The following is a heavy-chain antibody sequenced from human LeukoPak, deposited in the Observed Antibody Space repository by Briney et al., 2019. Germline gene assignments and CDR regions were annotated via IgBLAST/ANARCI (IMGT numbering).Heavy chain of an antibody. CDR3: TRAVVITDRAFDY. Sequence: GGSLRPSCTASGFTFGDYAMSWFRQAPGKGLEWVGFIRSKAYGGTTEYAASVKGRFTISRDDSKSIAYLQMNSLKTEDTAVYYCTRAVVITDRAFDYWGQGTLVTVSS. J-gene: IGHJ4*02. CDR2: IRSKAYGGTT. V-gene: IGHV3-49*03. CDR1: GFTFGDYA. D-gene: IGHD3-22*01.